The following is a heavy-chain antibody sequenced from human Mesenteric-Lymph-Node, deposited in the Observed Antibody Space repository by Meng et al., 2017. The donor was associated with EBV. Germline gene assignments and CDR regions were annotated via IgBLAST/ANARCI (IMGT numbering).Heavy chain of an antibody. Sequence: QVQLQQWGAGLLKPSETLSLTCAVYGGSFSGYYWSWIRQPPGKGLEWIGEINHSGSTNYNPSLKSRVTISVDTSKNQFSLKLSSVTAADTAVYYCARGMATIIWGQGTLVTSPQ. CDR1: GGSFSGYY. D-gene: IGHD5-24*01. CDR2: INHSGST. J-gene: IGHJ4*02. V-gene: IGHV4-34*01. CDR3: ARGMATII.